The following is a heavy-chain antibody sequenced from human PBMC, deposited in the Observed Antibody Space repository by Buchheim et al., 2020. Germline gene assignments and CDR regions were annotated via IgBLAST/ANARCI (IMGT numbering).Heavy chain of an antibody. CDR1: GGSISSSSYY. J-gene: IGHJ4*02. V-gene: IGHV4-39*01. CDR3: ARQESEFDY. CDR2: IYYSGST. Sequence: QLQLQESGPGLVKPSETLSLTCTVSGGSISSSSYYWGWIRPPPGKGLEWIGSIYYSGSTYYHPSLKSRVTISVDTSKNQFSLKLSSVTAADTAVYYCARQESEFDYWGQGTL.